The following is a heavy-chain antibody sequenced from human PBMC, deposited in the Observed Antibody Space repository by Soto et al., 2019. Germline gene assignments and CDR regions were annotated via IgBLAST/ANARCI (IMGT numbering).Heavy chain of an antibody. Sequence: EVQLLESGGGLVQPGGSLRLSCAASGFTFTSYAMTWVRQAPGKGLEWVSAISYGGGTTYYADSVRGRFTISRDDSKSTLYLQMNSLRAEDTAVYYCAKDRRVTAVGGQGALVTVSS. V-gene: IGHV3-23*01. J-gene: IGHJ4*02. CDR3: AKDRRVTAV. CDR2: ISYGGGTT. D-gene: IGHD5-18*01. CDR1: GFTFTSYA.